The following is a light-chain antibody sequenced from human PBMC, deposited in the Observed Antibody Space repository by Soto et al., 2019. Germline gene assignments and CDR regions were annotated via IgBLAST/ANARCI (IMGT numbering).Light chain of an antibody. CDR1: QGISSY. CDR3: QQLNRYPPT. V-gene: IGKV1-9*01. J-gene: IGKJ1*01. Sequence: DIQLTQSPSFLSASVGDRVTITCRASQGISSYLAWYQQKPGKAPKLLIYAASTLQSGVPSRFSGSGSGTEFTLTISSLHPEDFATYYCQQLNRYPPTFGQGTKVEIK. CDR2: AAS.